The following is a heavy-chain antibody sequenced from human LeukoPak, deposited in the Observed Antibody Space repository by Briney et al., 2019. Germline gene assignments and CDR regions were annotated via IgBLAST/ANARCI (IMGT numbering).Heavy chain of an antibody. CDR2: IKSEVDVETT. CDR1: GFTFSNAC. Sequence: GGSLRLSCAPSGFTFSNACMNWVRQAPGKGLEWVGRIKSEVDVETTDYAAPVKGRFTISRDDSKHTVYQQTNSQKTEDRAVYYSATGGYFLDFWGQGTPVTVSS. CDR3: ATGGYFLDF. J-gene: IGHJ4*02. D-gene: IGHD2/OR15-2a*01. V-gene: IGHV3-15*01.